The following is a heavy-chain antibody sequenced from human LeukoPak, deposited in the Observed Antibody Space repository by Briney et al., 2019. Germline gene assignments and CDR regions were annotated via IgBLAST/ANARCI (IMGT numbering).Heavy chain of an antibody. CDR2: ISGRGGST. Sequence: PGGSLRLSCAASGFTFSSYAMSWVRQAPGKGLEWVSGISGRGGSTYFADSVKGRFTISRDNSKNTLYLQMNSLRAEDTAVYYCAKDLWVGSYDFSPMDVWGKGTTVTVSA. CDR3: AKDLWVGSYDFSPMDV. V-gene: IGHV3-23*01. D-gene: IGHD3-3*01. CDR1: GFTFSSYA. J-gene: IGHJ6*04.